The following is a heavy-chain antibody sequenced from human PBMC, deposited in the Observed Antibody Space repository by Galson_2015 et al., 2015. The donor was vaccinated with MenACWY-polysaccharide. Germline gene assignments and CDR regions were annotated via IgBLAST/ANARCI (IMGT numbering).Heavy chain of an antibody. CDR3: ASLPLGNCGSVSCYGYFHH. Sequence: SETLSLTCAVSGYSISSGYYWGWIRQPPGKGLEWIGRIYHSGSTYYNPSLKSRVTISVDTSKNQFSLKLSSVTAADTAVYYCASLPLGNCGSVSCYGYFHHWGQGTLVTVSS. J-gene: IGHJ1*01. D-gene: IGHD2-2*01. CDR2: IYHSGST. CDR1: GYSISSGYY. V-gene: IGHV4-38-2*01.